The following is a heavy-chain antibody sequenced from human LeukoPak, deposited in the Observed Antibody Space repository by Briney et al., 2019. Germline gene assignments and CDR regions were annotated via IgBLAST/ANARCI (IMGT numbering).Heavy chain of an antibody. Sequence: PSETLSLTCTVSGDSISTYYCNWIRQSAGKGLEWIGRIYTSGNTNFNPSLKGRVTISVDTSKNQFSLKLSSVTAADTAVYYCARSQGYYYYMDVWGKGTTVTVSS. CDR2: IYTSGNT. V-gene: IGHV4-4*07. CDR3: ARSQGYYYYMDV. CDR1: GDSISTYY. J-gene: IGHJ6*03.